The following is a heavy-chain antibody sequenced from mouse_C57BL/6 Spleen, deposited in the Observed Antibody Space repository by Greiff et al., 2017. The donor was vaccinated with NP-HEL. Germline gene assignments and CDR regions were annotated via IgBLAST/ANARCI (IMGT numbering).Heavy chain of an antibody. Sequence: QVQLHQSGAELVKPGASVKLSCKASGYTFTEYTIHWVKQRSGQGLEWIGWFYPGSGSIKYNEKFKDKATLTADKSSSTVYMELSRLTSEDSAVYFCARHEGLYYYGSSYYAMDYWGQGTSVTVSS. V-gene: IGHV1-62-2*01. CDR2: FYPGSGSI. D-gene: IGHD1-1*01. CDR3: ARHEGLYYYGSSYYAMDY. J-gene: IGHJ4*01. CDR1: GYTFTEYT.